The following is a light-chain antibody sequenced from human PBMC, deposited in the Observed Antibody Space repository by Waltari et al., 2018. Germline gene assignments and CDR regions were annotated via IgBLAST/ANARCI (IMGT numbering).Light chain of an antibody. J-gene: IGKJ3*01. V-gene: IGKV3-20*01. CDR3: HQYGISPPFT. CDR2: DTF. CDR1: HSISSSF. Sequence: EIVLTQSPATLSLSPGERATLSCRASHSISSSFLAWYQQKPGQAPRPLIYDTFRRALGIPDRFSGSGSGTDFTLTISRLEPEDFAVYYCHQYGISPPFTFGPGTRVEI.